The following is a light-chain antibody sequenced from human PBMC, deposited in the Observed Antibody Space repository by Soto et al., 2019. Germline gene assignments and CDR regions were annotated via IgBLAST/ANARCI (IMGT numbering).Light chain of an antibody. CDR2: GAS. J-gene: IGKJ1*01. Sequence: EIVLTQSPGTLSLSPGERATLSCMASQSVSNNYLALYQQKPVEAPRLLIYGASNRATGIPDRFSGSASWTDFTLPITRLEPEDFAVYYCQQYGSSGTFIQGAEV. V-gene: IGKV3-20*01. CDR3: QQYGSSGT. CDR1: QSVSNNY.